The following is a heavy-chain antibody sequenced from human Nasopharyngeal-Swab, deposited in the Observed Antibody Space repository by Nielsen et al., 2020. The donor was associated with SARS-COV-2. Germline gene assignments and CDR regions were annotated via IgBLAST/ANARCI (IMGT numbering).Heavy chain of an antibody. CDR3: AKRSTVTTSDFDY. Sequence: SLNTSCAASGFTFSSYAMSCVRHAPGKVLEWVSAISGSGGSTYYADSVKGRFTISRDNSKNTLYLQMNSLRAEDTAVYYCAKRSTVTTSDFDYWGQGTLVTVSS. V-gene: IGHV3-23*01. D-gene: IGHD4-17*01. J-gene: IGHJ4*02. CDR2: ISGSGGST. CDR1: GFTFSSYA.